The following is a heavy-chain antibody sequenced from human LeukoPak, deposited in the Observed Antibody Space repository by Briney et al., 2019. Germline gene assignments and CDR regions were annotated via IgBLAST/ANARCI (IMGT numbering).Heavy chain of an antibody. CDR3: GRVKLVSPADYFDY. J-gene: IGHJ4*02. D-gene: IGHD6-13*01. CDR1: GYTFTDYY. Sequence: ASVKVSCKASGYTFTDYYMHWVQQAPGKGLEWMGWISAYNGNTNYAQKLQGRVTMTTDTSTSTAYMELRSLRSDDTAVYYCGRVKLVSPADYFDYWGQGTLVTVSS. V-gene: IGHV1-18*01. CDR2: ISAYNGNT.